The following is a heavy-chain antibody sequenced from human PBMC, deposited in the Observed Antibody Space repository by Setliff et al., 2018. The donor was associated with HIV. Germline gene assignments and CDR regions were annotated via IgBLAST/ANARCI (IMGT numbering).Heavy chain of an antibody. J-gene: IGHJ4*02. Sequence: SCAASGFTFSSYSINWVRQTPGKGLEWISYISATGTIKYADSVKGRCTISRDNAKNTLYLQMNSLRAEDKSVYYCARLWSYDYVWGSYRPVDYWGRGTLVTVSS. CDR1: GFTFSSYS. CDR3: ARLWSYDYVWGSYRPVDY. V-gene: IGHV3-48*01. CDR2: ISATGTI. D-gene: IGHD3-16*02.